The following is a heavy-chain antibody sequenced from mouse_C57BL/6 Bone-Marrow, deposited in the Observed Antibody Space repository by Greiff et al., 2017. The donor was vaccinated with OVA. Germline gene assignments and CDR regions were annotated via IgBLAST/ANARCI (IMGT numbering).Heavy chain of an antibody. CDR3: ASPLGRYGYYAMDY. Sequence: QVQLQQPGAGLVKPGASVKLSCKASGYTFTSYWMHWVKQRPGRGLEWIGRIDPNSGGTKYNEKFKSKATLTVDKPSSTAYMQLSSLTSEDSAVYYCASPLGRYGYYAMDYWGQGTSVTVSS. CDR2: IDPNSGGT. J-gene: IGHJ4*01. D-gene: IGHD2-10*02. CDR1: GYTFTSYW. V-gene: IGHV1-72*01.